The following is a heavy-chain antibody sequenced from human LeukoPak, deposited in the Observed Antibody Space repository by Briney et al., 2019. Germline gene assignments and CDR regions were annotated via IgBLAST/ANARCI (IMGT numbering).Heavy chain of an antibody. CDR3: ASQYGSRHYHFDY. CDR2: VYHDGGT. CDR1: DGSVSSSKW. D-gene: IGHD3-10*01. Sequence: SETLSLTCVVSDGSVSSSKWWSWVRQPPGKGLEWIGQVYHDGGTKYNPSLKSRVTILVDKSKNQFSLKLSSVTAADTAVYFCASQYGSRHYHFDYWGQGTLVFVSP. V-gene: IGHV4-4*02. J-gene: IGHJ4*02.